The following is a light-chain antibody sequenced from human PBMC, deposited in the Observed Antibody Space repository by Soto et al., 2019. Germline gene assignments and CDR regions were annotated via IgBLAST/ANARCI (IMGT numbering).Light chain of an antibody. V-gene: IGKV1-27*01. CDR1: QGISNY. Sequence: ENHMTESPAALAASKGDRATITCRASQGISNYLAWYQQKPGTVPKLLISAASTLQTGVPSRFSGGGSGTDFTLTISSLQPEDVATYYCQKYNSVPWTFGQGTKVDI. CDR3: QKYNSVPWT. J-gene: IGKJ1*01. CDR2: AAS.